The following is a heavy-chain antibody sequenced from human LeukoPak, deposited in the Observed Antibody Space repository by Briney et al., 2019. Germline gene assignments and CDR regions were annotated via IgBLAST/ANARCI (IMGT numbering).Heavy chain of an antibody. CDR1: GFTFSDYW. V-gene: IGHV3-7*01. CDR3: ARRGGSSSRRSPIDY. D-gene: IGHD6-6*01. J-gene: IGHJ4*02. Sequence: GRSLRLSCTASGFTFSDYWMTWVRQAAGKGPEWVANIKQGGSQSYYVASVRCRFPISRDNAKNSLQMTGLRAEDTAVYYCARRGGSSSRRSPIDYWGQGTLVTVSS. CDR2: IKQGGSQS.